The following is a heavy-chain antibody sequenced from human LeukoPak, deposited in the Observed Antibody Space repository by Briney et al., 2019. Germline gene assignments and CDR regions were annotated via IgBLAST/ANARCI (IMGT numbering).Heavy chain of an antibody. D-gene: IGHD5-12*01. V-gene: IGHV1-2*02. CDR1: GYTFTDYY. Sequence: ASVKVSCKASGYTFTDYYMHWVRQAPGQGFEWMGWINPDSGGTNYAQKFQGRVSMTRDTSISTAYMELSRLRSNDTAVYYCARRALFGDSGYDYNWFDPWGQGTLVTVSS. CDR3: ARRALFGDSGYDYNWFDP. J-gene: IGHJ5*02. CDR2: INPDSGGT.